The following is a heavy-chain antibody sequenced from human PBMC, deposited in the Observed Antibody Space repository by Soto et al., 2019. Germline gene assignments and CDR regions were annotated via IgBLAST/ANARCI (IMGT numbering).Heavy chain of an antibody. CDR3: VRYTSSGGADV. D-gene: IGHD6-6*01. CDR2: ILASGDV. CDR1: GFTLRDSA. J-gene: IGHJ6*02. Sequence: EEELVESGGGLVQPGRSLRLSCATSGFTLRDSAMHWVRQVPGGGLEWVSGILASGDVGYVDSVRGRFTMSRDLAKSSLHLQMNSLKTDDTALYYCVRYTSSGGADVCGQWSTVTVSS. V-gene: IGHV3-9*01.